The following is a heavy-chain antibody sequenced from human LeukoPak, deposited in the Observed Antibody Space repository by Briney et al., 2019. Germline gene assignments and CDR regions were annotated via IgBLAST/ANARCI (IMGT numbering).Heavy chain of an antibody. D-gene: IGHD3-22*01. V-gene: IGHV1-18*01. J-gene: IGHJ4*02. Sequence: ASVKLSCKASGYTFTSYGISWVRQAPGQGLEWMGWISAYNGNTNYAQKLQGRVTKTTDTSTSTAYMELSSLRSDDTAVYYCARDRVYDSSGSPRPFDYWGQGTLVTVSS. CDR2: ISAYNGNT. CDR1: GYTFTSYG. CDR3: ARDRVYDSSGSPRPFDY.